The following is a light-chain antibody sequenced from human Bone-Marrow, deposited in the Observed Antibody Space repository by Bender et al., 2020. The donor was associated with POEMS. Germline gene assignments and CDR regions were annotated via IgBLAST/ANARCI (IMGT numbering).Light chain of an antibody. J-gene: IGLJ2*01. V-gene: IGLV1-44*01. CDR1: SSNIGTNP. CDR3: CSYAGSSYSVL. CDR2: INN. Sequence: QSVLTQPPSASGTPGQRVTISCSGSSSNIGTNPVNWYQQLPGTAPKLLIYINNQRPSGVADRFSGSKSGNTASLTISGRRVADEADYYSCSYAGSSYSVLFGGGTKLTVL.